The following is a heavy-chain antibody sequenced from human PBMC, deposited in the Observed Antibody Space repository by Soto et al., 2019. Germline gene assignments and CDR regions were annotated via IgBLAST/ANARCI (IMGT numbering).Heavy chain of an antibody. J-gene: IGHJ4*02. V-gene: IGHV5-51*01. Sequence: GESLKISCKGSGYSFTSYWIGWVRQMPGKGLEWMGIIYPGDSDTRYSPSFQGQVNISADKSISTAYLQWSSLKASDTAMYYCARSITIFGVVIIEYFDYWGQGTLVTVSS. D-gene: IGHD3-3*01. CDR1: GYSFTSYW. CDR2: IYPGDSDT. CDR3: ARSITIFGVVIIEYFDY.